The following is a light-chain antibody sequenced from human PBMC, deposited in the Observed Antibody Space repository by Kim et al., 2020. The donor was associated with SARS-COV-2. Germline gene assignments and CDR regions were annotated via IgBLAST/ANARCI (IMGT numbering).Light chain of an antibody. Sequence: QSVLTQPPSASGTPGQRVTISCSGSSSNIGTNHVYWYQQLPGTAPNLLIYRSNQRPSGVPDRFSASKSGTSASLGISGLRAEDEADYYCAAWGDSLSGVVFGGGTQLTVL. J-gene: IGLJ2*01. CDR2: RSN. CDR3: AAWGDSLSGVV. V-gene: IGLV1-47*01. CDR1: SSNIGTNH.